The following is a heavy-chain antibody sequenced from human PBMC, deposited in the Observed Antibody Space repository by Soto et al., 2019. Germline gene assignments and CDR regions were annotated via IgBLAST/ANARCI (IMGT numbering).Heavy chain of an antibody. D-gene: IGHD3-3*01. CDR1: GFTLGHYG. Sequence: PGGSLRLSCAASGFTLGHYGMHWVRQAPGKGLEWVAFILYDGSTKNYADSVKGRFTISRDNSKNTLYLQMSSLTADDTAMYYCAVYDFWTGKTYLAGFDPWGQGTLVTVSS. CDR2: ILYDGSTK. CDR3: AVYDFWTGKTYLAGFDP. V-gene: IGHV3-30*03. J-gene: IGHJ5*02.